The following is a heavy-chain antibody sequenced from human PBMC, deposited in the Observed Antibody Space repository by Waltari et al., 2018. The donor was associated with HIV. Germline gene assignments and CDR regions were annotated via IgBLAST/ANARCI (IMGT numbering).Heavy chain of an antibody. J-gene: IGHJ4*02. CDR3: ARDARELLPDY. V-gene: IGHV3-48*04. CDR2: ISSSSSTI. CDR1: GFTFSSHS. Sequence: EVQLVESGGGLVQPGGSLRLSCAASGFTFSSHSMNWVRQAPGKGLEWVSYISSSSSTIYYADSVKGRLTISRDNAKNSLYLQMNSLRAEDTAVYYCARDARELLPDYWGQGTLVTVSS. D-gene: IGHD1-26*01.